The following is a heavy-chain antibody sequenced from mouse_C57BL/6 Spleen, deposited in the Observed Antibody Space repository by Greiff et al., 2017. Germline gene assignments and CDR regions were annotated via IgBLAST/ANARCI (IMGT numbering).Heavy chain of an antibody. CDR1: GFTFSSYA. CDR2: ISDGGSYT. V-gene: IGHV5-4*03. Sequence: EVKLVESGGGLVKPGGSLKLSCAASGFTFSSYAMSWVRQTPEKRLEWVATISDGGSYTYYPDNVKGRFTISRDNAKNNLYLQMSHLKSEDTAMYYCARAVLRYYYAMDYWGQGTSVTVSS. J-gene: IGHJ4*01. D-gene: IGHD1-1*01. CDR3: ARAVLRYYYAMDY.